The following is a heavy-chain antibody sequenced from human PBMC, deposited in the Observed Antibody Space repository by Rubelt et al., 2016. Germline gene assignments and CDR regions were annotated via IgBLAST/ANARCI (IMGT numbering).Heavy chain of an antibody. D-gene: IGHD3-22*01. Sequence: PSLKSRVTISVDKSKNQFSLKLSSVTAADTAVYYCARTYYYDSSGYSDPLYCFDYWGQGTLVTVSS. CDR3: ARTYYYDSSGYSDPLYCFDY. J-gene: IGHJ4*02. V-gene: IGHV4-4*02.